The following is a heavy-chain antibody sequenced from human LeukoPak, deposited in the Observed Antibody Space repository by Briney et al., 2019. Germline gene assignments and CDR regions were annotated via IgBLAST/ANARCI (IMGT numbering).Heavy chain of an antibody. V-gene: IGHV3-74*01. Sequence: RGSLRLSCAAPGFTFSRYWRHWVRPAPGKGLGWVSRADYDGSDTSYADSVRGRFTISSDNTKNMLYLQMNSLSAEDTAVYYCATLAAAGTNYWGQGTLVTVSS. D-gene: IGHD6-13*01. CDR2: ADYDGSDT. CDR1: GFTFSRYW. J-gene: IGHJ4*02. CDR3: ATLAAAGTNY.